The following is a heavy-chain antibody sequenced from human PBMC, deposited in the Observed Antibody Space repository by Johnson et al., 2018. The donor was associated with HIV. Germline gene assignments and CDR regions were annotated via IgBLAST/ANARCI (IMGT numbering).Heavy chain of an antibody. CDR2: ISYDGSHT. CDR1: GFTFSSYA. D-gene: IGHD6-13*01. CDR3: ARSYSSLDAFDI. V-gene: IGHV3-30*04. Sequence: QVQLVESGGGVVQPGRSLRLSCAASGFTFSSYAMHWVRQAPGKGLEWVAVISYDGSHTYYADSVKGRFTISRDNSKNTLYLQMNSLRAEDTAVYYCARSYSSLDAFDIWGQGTMVTVSS. J-gene: IGHJ3*02.